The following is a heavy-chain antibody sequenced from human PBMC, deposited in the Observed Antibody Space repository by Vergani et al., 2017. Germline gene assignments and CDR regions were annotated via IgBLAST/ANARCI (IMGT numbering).Heavy chain of an antibody. D-gene: IGHD3-16*01. CDR2: IDRNYGVK. Sequence: VEAGGGLVQPGGFLRLSCTASGFTFQAFAFHWVRQVSGRGLEWVSGIDRNYGVKNGNSFEGRFSISRDNAKKAVFLQMNNLRHEDTALYFCVKDNDYDADGPFDLWGRGTLFTVSS. J-gene: IGHJ2*01. V-gene: IGHV3-9*01. CDR3: VKDNDYDADGPFDL. CDR1: GFTFQAFA.